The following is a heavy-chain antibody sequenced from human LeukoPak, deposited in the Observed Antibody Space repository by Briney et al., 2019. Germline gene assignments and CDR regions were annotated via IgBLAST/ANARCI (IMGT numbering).Heavy chain of an antibody. CDR1: GFTFSSYG. Sequence: GRSLRLSCAASGFTFSSYGMHWVRQAPGKGLEWVAVISYDGSNKYYADSVKGRFTISRDNSKNTLYLQMNSLRAEDTAVYYCAQTGGGHYHYYGMDVWGQGTTVTVSS. J-gene: IGHJ6*02. CDR3: AQTGGGHYHYYGMDV. D-gene: IGHD1-14*01. V-gene: IGHV3-30*03. CDR2: ISYDGSNK.